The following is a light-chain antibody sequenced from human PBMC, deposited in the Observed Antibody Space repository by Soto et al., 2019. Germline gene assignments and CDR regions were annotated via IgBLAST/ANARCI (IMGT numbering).Light chain of an antibody. CDR3: QQYKNWPLT. CDR1: QSVSSN. J-gene: IGKJ4*01. Sequence: ETVMTQSPATLSVSPGERTTLSCRASQSVSSNLAWYQQRPGQAPRLLIYGASTRATGIPARFSGSGSGTEFTLTISSLQSEDRAVYYCQQYKNWPLTFGGGTKVAIE. V-gene: IGKV3-15*01. CDR2: GAS.